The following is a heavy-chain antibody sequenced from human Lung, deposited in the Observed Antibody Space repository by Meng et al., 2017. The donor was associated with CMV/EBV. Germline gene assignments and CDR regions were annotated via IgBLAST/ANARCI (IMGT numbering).Heavy chain of an antibody. CDR3: AREGGSHIPFDF. V-gene: IGHV6-1*01. D-gene: IGHD1-26*01. CDR2: TYFSSKWYH. CDR1: GDSVSSKSVA. Sequence: VHLQQSCPARVMPSQTTSPTCTISGDSVSSKSVAWNWIRQSPSRDLEWLGRTYFSSKWYHDYAISVKSRITIKPDTSKNQFSLQLNSVTPEDTAVYYCAREGGSHIPFDFWGQGTLVTVSS. J-gene: IGHJ4*02.